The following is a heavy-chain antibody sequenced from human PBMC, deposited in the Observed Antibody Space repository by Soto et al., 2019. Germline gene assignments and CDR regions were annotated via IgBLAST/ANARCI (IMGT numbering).Heavy chain of an antibody. V-gene: IGHV4-59*02. D-gene: IGHD2-2*02. CDR2: IYYSGKT. J-gene: IGHJ1*01. CDR3: ARGGGHDFYT. Sequence: QVQLQESGPGLVKPSETLSLTCTVSGGSVNSYYWSWIRQSPGKGLEWIGQIYYSGKTKYNPSLKSRVTMSIDTSKNQFSLKLRSVTAPDTAVYYCARGGGHDFYTWGQGTLVTVSA. CDR1: GGSVNSYY.